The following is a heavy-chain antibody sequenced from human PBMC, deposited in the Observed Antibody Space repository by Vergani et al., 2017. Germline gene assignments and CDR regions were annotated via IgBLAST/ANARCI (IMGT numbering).Heavy chain of an antibody. D-gene: IGHD5-12*01. J-gene: IGHJ4*02. CDR3: VKDAGGYENFFDS. CDR1: GFTFSTYA. CDR2: LTGGGGST. Sequence: EVQLLESGGSLKQPGGSVRLSCAASGFTFSTYAMHWVRQAPGKGLEWVSALTGGGGSTYYADSVKGRFIISSDNSRGTLYLQMNSLTPEDTATYYCVKDAGGYENFFDSWGQGTLVTVSS. V-gene: IGHV3-23*01.